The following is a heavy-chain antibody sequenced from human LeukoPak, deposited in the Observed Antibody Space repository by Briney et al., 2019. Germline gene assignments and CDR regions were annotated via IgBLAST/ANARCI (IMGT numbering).Heavy chain of an antibody. CDR2: IYYSGGS. D-gene: IGHD2-2*01. V-gene: IGHV4-59*08. CDR1: GGSMTRYY. J-gene: IGHJ6*02. Sequence: SETLSLTCTFSGGSMTRYYWTWIRQPPGKGLEWIGSIYYSGGSNYNPSLESRVTISVDTSKNQISLKLSSVTAADTAVYYCARSVVVPAATTTYYYYYYGMDVWGQGTTVTVSS. CDR3: ARSVVVPAATTTYYYYYYGMDV.